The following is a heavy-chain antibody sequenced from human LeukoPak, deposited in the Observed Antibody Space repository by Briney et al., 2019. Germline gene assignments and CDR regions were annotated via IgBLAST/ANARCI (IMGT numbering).Heavy chain of an antibody. CDR1: GLTFSDSI. CDR3: SRQLSGTGATDY. Sequence: GGSLKLSCAASGLTFSDSIIHWVRQASGKGLEWVGRIRGKADSYATGYAASVKGRFIASRDDSRNTAYLQMNSLTTEDTALYYCSRQLSGTGATDYWGQGTLVTVSS. CDR2: IRGKADSYAT. J-gene: IGHJ4*02. V-gene: IGHV3-73*01. D-gene: IGHD1-1*01.